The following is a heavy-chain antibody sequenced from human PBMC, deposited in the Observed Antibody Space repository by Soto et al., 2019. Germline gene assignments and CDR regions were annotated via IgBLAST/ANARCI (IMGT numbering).Heavy chain of an antibody. J-gene: IGHJ6*02. CDR3: ARDYYDSSGYQVPAYVLTEYYYGMDV. CDR1: GFTFSSYG. CDR2: IWYDGSNK. V-gene: IGHV3-33*01. Sequence: GGSLRLSCAASGFTFSSYGMHWVRQAPGKGLEWVAVIWYDGSNKYYADSVKGRFTISRDNSKNTLYLQMNSLRAEDTAVYYCARDYYDSSGYQVPAYVLTEYYYGMDVWGQGTTVTVSS. D-gene: IGHD3-22*01.